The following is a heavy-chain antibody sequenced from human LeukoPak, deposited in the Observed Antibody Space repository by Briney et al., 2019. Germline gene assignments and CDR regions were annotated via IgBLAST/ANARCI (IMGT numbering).Heavy chain of an antibody. V-gene: IGHV3-15*01. Sequence: PGGSLRLSCVVSGLTFKNLWMTWVRQPPGKGLEWVGRIKSKFDAETTDYAAPVKGRFTISRDDSKNTVYLQMNSLKSEDTAVYYCTTDRPFTGGGVITSWGQGTLATVSS. CDR1: GLTFKNLW. J-gene: IGHJ5*02. D-gene: IGHD3-16*02. CDR3: TTDRPFTGGGVITS. CDR2: IKSKFDAETT.